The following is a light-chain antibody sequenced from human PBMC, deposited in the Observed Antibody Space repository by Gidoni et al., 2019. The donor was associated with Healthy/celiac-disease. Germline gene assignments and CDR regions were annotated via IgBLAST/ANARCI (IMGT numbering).Light chain of an antibody. J-gene: IGKJ4*01. CDR2: AAS. V-gene: IGKV1-39*01. CDR1: QSISSY. CDR3: QQSYSTRLT. Sequence: EIQRSQSPSYLSASVGDRVTITCRASQSISSYLNWYQQKPGKAPKLLIYAASSLQSGVPSRFSGSGSGTDFTLTISSLQPEDIATYYCQQSYSTRLTFGRGTKVEIK.